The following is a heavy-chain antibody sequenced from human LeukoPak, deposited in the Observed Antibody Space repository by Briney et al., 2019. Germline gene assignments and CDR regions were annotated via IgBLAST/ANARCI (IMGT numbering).Heavy chain of an antibody. J-gene: IGHJ4*02. D-gene: IGHD3-16*01. CDR3: SKAYVWGSYDGTFDY. V-gene: IGHV4-38-2*02. CDR1: GYSISSGYF. Sequence: PSETLSLTCTVSGYSISSGYFWGWIRQPPGKGLECIGTIYHSGSTYYNPSLKSRVTISVDTSKNQFSLKLNSVTAADTAVYFCSKAYVWGSYDGTFDYWGQGTLVTVSS. CDR2: IYHSGST.